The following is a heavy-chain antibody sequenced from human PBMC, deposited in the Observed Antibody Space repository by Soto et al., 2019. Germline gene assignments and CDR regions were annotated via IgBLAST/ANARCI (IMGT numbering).Heavy chain of an antibody. D-gene: IGHD2-2*01. CDR3: ARVRDIVVVPAAAYYMDV. Sequence: GGSLRLSCAASGFTFSDYYMSWIRQAPGKGLEWVSYISSSGSTIYYADSVKGRFTISRDNAKNSLYLQMNSLRAEDAAVYYCARVRDIVVVPAAAYYMDVWGKGTTVTVSS. CDR1: GFTFSDYY. CDR2: ISSSGSTI. J-gene: IGHJ6*03. V-gene: IGHV3-11*01.